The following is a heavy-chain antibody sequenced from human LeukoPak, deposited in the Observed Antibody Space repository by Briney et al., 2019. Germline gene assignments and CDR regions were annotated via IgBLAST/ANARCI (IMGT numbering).Heavy chain of an antibody. J-gene: IGHJ3*02. V-gene: IGHV4-30-2*01. Sequence: ASETLSLTCAVSGGSISSGGYSWSWIRQPPGKGLEWIGYIYHSGSTYYNPSLKSRVTISVDRSKNQFSVKLSSVTAADTAVYYCARGKRGYSYDDDAFDIWGQGTMVTVSS. CDR2: IYHSGST. D-gene: IGHD5-18*01. CDR1: GGSISSGGYS. CDR3: ARGKRGYSYDDDAFDI.